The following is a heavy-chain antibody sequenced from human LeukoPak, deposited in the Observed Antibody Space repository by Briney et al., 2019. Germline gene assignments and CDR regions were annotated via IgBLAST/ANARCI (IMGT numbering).Heavy chain of an antibody. CDR1: GFTFSSCA. CDR2: ISGSGGST. D-gene: IGHD6-13*01. V-gene: IGHV3-23*01. CDR3: AKEGIAAAGTSAWFDP. Sequence: GGSLRLSCAASGFTFSSCAMSLVRQAPGKGLEWVSGISGSGGSTYYADSVKGRFTISRDNSKNTLYLQMNSLRAEDTAVYYCAKEGIAAAGTSAWFDPWGQGTLVTVSS. J-gene: IGHJ5*02.